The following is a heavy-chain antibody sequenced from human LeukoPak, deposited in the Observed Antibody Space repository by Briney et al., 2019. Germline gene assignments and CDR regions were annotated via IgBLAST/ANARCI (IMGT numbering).Heavy chain of an antibody. D-gene: IGHD4-17*01. CDR2: VYFNGRT. V-gene: IGHV4-39*02. CDR3: ARARGYGDNIDY. CDR1: GDSITSRSFY. Sequence: SSETLSLTCFVSGDSITSRSFYWGWIRQPPGKNLEWIGNVYFNGRTSYNPSLKTRVTISVDTSRNHFSLKLTSVTAADTAVYYCARARGYGDNIDYWGQGTLVTVSS. J-gene: IGHJ4*02.